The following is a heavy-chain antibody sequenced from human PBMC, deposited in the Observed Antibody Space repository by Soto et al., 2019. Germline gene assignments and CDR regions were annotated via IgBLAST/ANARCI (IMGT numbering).Heavy chain of an antibody. V-gene: IGHV3-30*18. CDR3: AKDHLETTVTTPSY. CDR1: GFTFSSYG. CDR2: ISYDGNNK. Sequence: QVQLVESGGGVVQPGRSLRLSCAASGFTFSSYGMHWVRQAPGKGLEWVAVISYDGNNKYYADSVKGRFTISRGNFKNTLYLQMDSLRAEDTAMYYCAKDHLETTVTTPSYWGQGTLVTVSS. D-gene: IGHD4-17*01. J-gene: IGHJ4*02.